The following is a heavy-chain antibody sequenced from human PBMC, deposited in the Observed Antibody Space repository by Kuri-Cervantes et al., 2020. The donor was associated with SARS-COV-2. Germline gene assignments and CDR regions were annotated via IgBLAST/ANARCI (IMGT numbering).Heavy chain of an antibody. Sequence: GESLKISCAASGFTFSSYSMNWVRQAPGKGLEWVSYISSSSSTIYYADSVKGRFTISRDNAKNSLYLQMNSLRAEDTAVYYCATEAHILTGYYYYYGMDVWGQGTTVTVS. CDR3: ATEAHILTGYYYYYGMDV. J-gene: IGHJ6*02. V-gene: IGHV3-48*01. D-gene: IGHD3-9*01. CDR2: ISSSSSTI. CDR1: GFTFSSYS.